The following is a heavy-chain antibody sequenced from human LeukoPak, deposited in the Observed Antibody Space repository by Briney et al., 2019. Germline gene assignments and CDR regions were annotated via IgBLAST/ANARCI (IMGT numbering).Heavy chain of an antibody. CDR1: GFTFSSYS. J-gene: IGHJ4*02. CDR2: ISSSSSYI. Sequence: GGSLRLSCAASGFTFSSYSMNWVRQAPGKGLEWVSSISSSSSYIYCADSVKGRFTISRDSAKNSLYLQMNSLRAEDTAVYYCAKGASDIVVVTSIYYFDYWGQGTLVTVSS. CDR3: AKGASDIVVVTSIYYFDY. V-gene: IGHV3-21*01. D-gene: IGHD2-2*01.